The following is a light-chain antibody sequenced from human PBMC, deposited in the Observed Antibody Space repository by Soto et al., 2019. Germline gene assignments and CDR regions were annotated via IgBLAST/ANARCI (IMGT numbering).Light chain of an antibody. CDR1: QRISNSY. V-gene: IGKV3-20*01. CDR2: DAS. CDR3: QQYDNLPIT. Sequence: EIVLTQSPGTLSLSPGERATLSCRASQRISNSYLAWYQQKPGQAPRLLLYDASSRATGIPDRVSGSGSGTDFTLTISRLEPEDFAVYYCQQYDNLPITFGQGTRLDIK. J-gene: IGKJ5*01.